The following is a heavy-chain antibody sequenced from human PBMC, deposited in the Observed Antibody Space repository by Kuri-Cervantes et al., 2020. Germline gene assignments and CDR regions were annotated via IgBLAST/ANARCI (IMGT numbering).Heavy chain of an antibody. CDR3: AKLFGSGYNGVGLDY. CDR2: ISYDGSNK. V-gene: IGHV3-30*18. Sequence: GESLKISCAASGFTFSSYGMHWVRQAPGKGLGWVAVISYDGSNKYYADSVKGRFTISRDNSKNMLYLQMNSLRVEDTAVYYCAKLFGSGYNGVGLDYWGQGTLVTVSS. CDR1: GFTFSSYG. D-gene: IGHD5-12*01. J-gene: IGHJ4*02.